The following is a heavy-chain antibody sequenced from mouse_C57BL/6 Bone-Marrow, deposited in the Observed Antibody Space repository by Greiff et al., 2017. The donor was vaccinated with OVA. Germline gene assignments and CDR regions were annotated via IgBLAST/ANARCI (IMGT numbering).Heavy chain of an antibody. CDR3: ARHKRIYDYDPLFAY. CDR1: GFTFSSYG. V-gene: IGHV5-6*01. J-gene: IGHJ3*01. CDR2: ISSGGSYT. Sequence: EVQLVESGGDLVKPGGSLKLSCAASGFTFSSYGMSWVRQTPDKRLEWVATISSGGSYTYYPDSVKGRFTISRDNAKNTLYLQMSSLKSEDTAMYYCARHKRIYDYDPLFAYWGQGTLVTVSA. D-gene: IGHD2-4*01.